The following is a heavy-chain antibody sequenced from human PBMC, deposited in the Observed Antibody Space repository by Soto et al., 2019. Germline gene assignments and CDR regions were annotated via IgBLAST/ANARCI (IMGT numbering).Heavy chain of an antibody. CDR1: GFTFKNHW. D-gene: IGHD3-10*01. CDR3: ASDWYNLSSGISRGDHWYVKL. Sequence: EVQLVESGGKLVQPGGSLTLSCAASGFTFKNHWMHWVRQAPGKGLVWVSRIHYDGSNTRYADSVNGRFTISRDTAKNSLYLHLLSLKVDDTAVYYCASDWYNLSSGISRGDHWYVKLWGRGTLVTVSS. V-gene: IGHV3-74*01. CDR2: IHYDGSNT. J-gene: IGHJ2*01.